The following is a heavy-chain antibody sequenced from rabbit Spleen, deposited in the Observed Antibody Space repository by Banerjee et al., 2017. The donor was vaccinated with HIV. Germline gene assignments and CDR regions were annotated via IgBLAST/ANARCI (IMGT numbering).Heavy chain of an antibody. CDR1: GFDFSSYG. V-gene: IGHV1S45*01. D-gene: IGHD1-1*01. Sequence: QEQLVESGGGLVQPGGSLKLSCKASGFDFSSYGVSWVRQAPGKGLEWIACINIVTGKAVYASWAKGRFIMSRTSSTTVTLQMTSLTAADTATYFCARDLVAVIGWNFNLWGQGTLVTVS. CDR2: INIVTGKA. CDR3: ARDLVAVIGWNFNL. J-gene: IGHJ4*01.